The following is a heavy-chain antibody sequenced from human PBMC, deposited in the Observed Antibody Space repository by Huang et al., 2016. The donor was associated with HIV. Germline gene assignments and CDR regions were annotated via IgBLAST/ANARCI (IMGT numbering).Heavy chain of an antibody. CDR3: AREGGSRYYMDV. Sequence: EVQLVQSGAEVKKPGESLRISCTGSGYSFRSYWIGWVRHMPGKGLGGMGIIYPGDSDTSYSPSFQGLVTISADKSISTAYLQWSSLKASDTAMYYCAREGGSRYYMDVWGKGTTVTVSS. CDR1: GYSFRSYW. V-gene: IGHV5-51*03. J-gene: IGHJ6*03. CDR2: IYPGDSDT. D-gene: IGHD3-16*01.